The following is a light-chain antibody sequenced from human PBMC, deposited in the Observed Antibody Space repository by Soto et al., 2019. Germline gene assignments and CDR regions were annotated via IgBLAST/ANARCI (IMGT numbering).Light chain of an antibody. CDR2: DAS. CDR3: QQYNSYSWT. CDR1: QSISSR. J-gene: IGKJ1*01. Sequence: DIQMTQAPSTRSASVGDRVTITFRASQSISSRLAWYQQKPGKAPKLLIYDASSLESGVPSRFSGSGSGTEFTLTISSLQPDDFATYYCQQYNSYSWTFGQGTKVDIK. V-gene: IGKV1-5*01.